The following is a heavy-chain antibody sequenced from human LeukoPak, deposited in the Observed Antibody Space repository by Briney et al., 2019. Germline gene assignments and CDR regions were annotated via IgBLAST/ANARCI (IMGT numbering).Heavy chain of an antibody. CDR1: GGSISSYY. J-gene: IGHJ6*03. D-gene: IGHD3-10*01. CDR2: IYYSGST. CDR3: ARGGGWFGELRRIYYYYYMDV. V-gene: IGHV4-59*12. Sequence: PSETLSLTCTASGGSISSYYWSWIRQPPGKGLEWIGYIYYSGSTNYNPSLKSRVTISVDTSKNQFSLKLSSVTAADTAVYYCARGGGWFGELRRIYYYYYMDVWGKGTTVTVSS.